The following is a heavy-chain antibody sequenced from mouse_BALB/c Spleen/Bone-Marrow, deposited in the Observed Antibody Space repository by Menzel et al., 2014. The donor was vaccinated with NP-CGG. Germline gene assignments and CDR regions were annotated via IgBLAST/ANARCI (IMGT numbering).Heavy chain of an antibody. CDR1: GYSFTGYY. Sequence: LVKTGASVKISCKASGYSFTGYYMHWVKQSHGKSLEWIGYISCYNGATSYNQKFKGKATFTVDTSSSTAYMQFNSLTSEDSAVYYCAGLRGDYDVYAMDYWGQGTSVTVSS. J-gene: IGHJ4*01. CDR2: ISCYNGAT. V-gene: IGHV1S34*01. CDR3: AGLRGDYDVYAMDY. D-gene: IGHD2-4*01.